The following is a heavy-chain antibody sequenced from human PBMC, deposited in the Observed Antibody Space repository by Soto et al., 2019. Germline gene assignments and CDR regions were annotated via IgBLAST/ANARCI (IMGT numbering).Heavy chain of an antibody. CDR3: AKGQRYYYMDV. J-gene: IGHJ6*03. V-gene: IGHV3-74*01. Sequence: EVQLVESGGGLVQPGGSLRLSCAASGLTFSSYWMHWVRQAPGKGLMWVSRISADGSSTTHADSVEGRFTISRDNAKDTLYLQMNSLRADDTALYYCAKGQRYYYMDVWGEGTTVTVSS. CDR2: ISADGSST. CDR1: GLTFSSYW.